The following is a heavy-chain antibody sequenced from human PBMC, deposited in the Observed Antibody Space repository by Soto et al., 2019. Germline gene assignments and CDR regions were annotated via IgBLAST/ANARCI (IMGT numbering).Heavy chain of an antibody. J-gene: IGHJ4*02. Sequence: QVQLVQSGAEVKKPGASVKVSCKASGYTFTSYAMHWVRQAPGQRLEWMGWINAGNGNTKYSQKFQGRVTITRDTSASTAYMELSSLRSEDTAVYYCARVLGYLASIEAAGTLDNVFDYWGQGTLVTVSS. CDR1: GYTFTSYA. CDR3: ARVLGYLASIEAAGTLDNVFDY. D-gene: IGHD6-13*01. V-gene: IGHV1-3*01. CDR2: INAGNGNT.